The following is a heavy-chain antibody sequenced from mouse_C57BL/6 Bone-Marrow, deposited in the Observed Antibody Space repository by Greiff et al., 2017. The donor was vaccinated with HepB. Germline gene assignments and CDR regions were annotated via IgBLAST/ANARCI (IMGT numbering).Heavy chain of an antibody. D-gene: IGHD1-1*01. CDR3: ARWTFTTVVATKDAMDY. J-gene: IGHJ4*01. Sequence: QVQLQQPGAELVKPGASVKLSCKASGYTFTSYWMHWVKQRPGRGLEWIGRIDPNSGGTKYNEKFKSKATLTVDKPSSTAYMQLSSLTSEDSAVYYCARWTFTTVVATKDAMDYWGQGTSVTVSS. CDR1: GYTFTSYW. V-gene: IGHV1-72*01. CDR2: IDPNSGGT.